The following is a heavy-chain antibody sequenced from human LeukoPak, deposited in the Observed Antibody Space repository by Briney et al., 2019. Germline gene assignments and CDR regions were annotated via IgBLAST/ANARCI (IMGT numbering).Heavy chain of an antibody. J-gene: IGHJ3*02. D-gene: IGHD3/OR15-3a*01. Sequence: PGGSLRLSCAASGFTFDDYAMHWVRQAPGKGLEWVSGISWNSSSISYAESLKRRFTIPSDKAKNSLYLQMNSLRAEDTALYYCAKAIYSSWTEAFDIWGQGAIVTVSS. V-gene: IGHV3-9*01. CDR3: AKAIYSSWTEAFDI. CDR2: ISWNSSSI. CDR1: GFTFDDYA.